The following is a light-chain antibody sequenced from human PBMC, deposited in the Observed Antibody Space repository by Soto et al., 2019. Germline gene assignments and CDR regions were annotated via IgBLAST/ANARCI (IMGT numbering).Light chain of an antibody. CDR3: QQYDSYSWT. V-gene: IGKV1-5*01. J-gene: IGKJ1*01. Sequence: DIQMTQSPSSLSASVGDRVTITCRASQTINSYLNWYQQKPGKAPKLLIYDVSSLESGVPSRFSGSGSGTEFILTISSLQPDDFATYYCQQYDSYSWTFDQGTKVDTK. CDR1: QTINSY. CDR2: DVS.